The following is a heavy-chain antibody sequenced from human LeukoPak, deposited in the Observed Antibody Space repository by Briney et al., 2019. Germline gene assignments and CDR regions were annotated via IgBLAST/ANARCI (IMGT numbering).Heavy chain of an antibody. V-gene: IGHV3-30*02. Sequence: PGGSLRLSCAASGFTFSSNCMHWVRQAPGKGLEWVAFIRYDGSNKYSADSVKGRFTIARDNSKNTLYLQINSLRAEDTAVYYRAKDHETFASGYSYEIGYWGQGTLVTVSS. CDR1: GFTFSSNC. CDR2: IRYDGSNK. J-gene: IGHJ4*02. D-gene: IGHD5-18*01. CDR3: AKDHETFASGYSYEIGY.